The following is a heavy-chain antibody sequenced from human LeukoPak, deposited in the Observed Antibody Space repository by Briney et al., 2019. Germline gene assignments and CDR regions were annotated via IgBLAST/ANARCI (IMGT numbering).Heavy chain of an antibody. Sequence: GGSLRLSCAASGFTFSRFAMHWVRHAPGKGLKWVAVMSYDGSNKYYADSVKGRFTISRDNSKNTLYLQMNSLRAEDTAVYYCARDWLYYYDSSGYQFDYWGQGTLVTVSS. D-gene: IGHD3-22*01. V-gene: IGHV3-30-3*01. CDR3: ARDWLYYYDSSGYQFDY. J-gene: IGHJ4*02. CDR2: MSYDGSNK. CDR1: GFTFSRFA.